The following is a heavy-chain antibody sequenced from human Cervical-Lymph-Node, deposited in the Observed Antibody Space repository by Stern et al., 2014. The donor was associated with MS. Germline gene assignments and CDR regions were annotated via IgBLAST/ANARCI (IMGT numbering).Heavy chain of an antibody. CDR2: ISSRDGTT. CDR3: ARAGGSKDDF. Sequence: DQLVESGGGLVKPGGSLRLSCAASGFTFSDYYMNWIRQAPGKGLEWMSYISSRDGTTFYATSVKGRFTISRDNAKKALYLQMNSRRAEDTAVYYCARAGGSKDDFWGQGTLVTVSS. V-gene: IGHV3-11*01. D-gene: IGHD4-23*01. J-gene: IGHJ4*02. CDR1: GFTFSDYY.